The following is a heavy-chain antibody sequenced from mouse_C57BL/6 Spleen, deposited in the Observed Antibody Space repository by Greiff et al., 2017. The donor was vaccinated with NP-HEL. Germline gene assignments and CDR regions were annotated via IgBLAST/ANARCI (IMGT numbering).Heavy chain of an antibody. D-gene: IGHD2-5*01. J-gene: IGHJ4*01. CDR2: IDPDTGGT. V-gene: IGHV1-15*01. Sequence: QVQLQQSGAELVRPGASVTLSCTASGYTFTDYEMHWVKQTPVHGLEWIGAIDPDTGGTAYNQKFNGKAILTADKSSSTAYMELRSLTSEDSAVYYCTRNCDSNLYAMDYWGQGTSVTVSS. CDR1: GYTFTDYE. CDR3: TRNCDSNLYAMDY.